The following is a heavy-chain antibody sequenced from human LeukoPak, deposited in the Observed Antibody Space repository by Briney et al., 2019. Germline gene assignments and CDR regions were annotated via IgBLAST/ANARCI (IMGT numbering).Heavy chain of an antibody. CDR3: AKDTRFGELFH. CDR1: GFTFSSYA. Sequence: GSLLLSCAASGFTFSSYAMSWVRQAPGKGLEWVSAISGSGGSTYYADSVKGRFTISRDNSKNTLYLQMNSLRAEDTAVYYCAKDTRFGELFHWGQGTLVTVSS. J-gene: IGHJ4*02. V-gene: IGHV3-23*01. D-gene: IGHD3-10*01. CDR2: ISGSGGST.